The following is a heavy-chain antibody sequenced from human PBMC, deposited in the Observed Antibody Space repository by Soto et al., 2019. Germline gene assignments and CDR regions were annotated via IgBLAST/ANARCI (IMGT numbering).Heavy chain of an antibody. CDR3: ARSRYYYGSGSYYYYYYGMDV. CDR2: INHSGST. V-gene: IGHV4-34*01. CDR1: GGSFSGYY. Sequence: SETLSLTCAVYGGSFSGYYWSWIRQPPGKGLEWIGEINHSGSTNYNPSLKSRVTISVDTSKNQFSLKLSSVTAADTAVYYCARSRYYYGSGSYYYYYYGMDVWGQGTTVTVSS. J-gene: IGHJ6*02. D-gene: IGHD3-10*01.